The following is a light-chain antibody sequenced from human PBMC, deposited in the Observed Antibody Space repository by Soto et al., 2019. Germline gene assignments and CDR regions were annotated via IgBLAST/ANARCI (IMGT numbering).Light chain of an antibody. V-gene: IGLV2-14*01. CDR2: DVS. CDR3: CSYTSGSLFV. CDR1: SSDAGGYDH. J-gene: IGLJ1*01. Sequence: QSALTQPASVSGSPGQSITISCTGTSSDAGGYDHVSWYQQHPGKAPKLIIYDVSNRPSGVSNRFSGSKSGNTASLTISGLQAEDEADYCCCSYTSGSLFVFGTWTKLTVL.